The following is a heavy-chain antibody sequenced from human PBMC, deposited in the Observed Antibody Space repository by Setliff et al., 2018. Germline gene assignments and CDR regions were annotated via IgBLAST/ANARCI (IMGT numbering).Heavy chain of an antibody. J-gene: IGHJ5*02. CDR2: INPNTGGT. CDR1: GYTFTGYY. D-gene: IGHD2-2*01. V-gene: IGHV1-2*02. Sequence: ASVKVSCKASGYTFTGYYMHWVRQAPGQGLEWMGWINPNTGGTNYAQKFQGRVTMTRDTSISTAYMELRSLRSDDTAVYYCARDSPEMVAPPATHCFDPWGQGTLVTVSS. CDR3: ARDSPEMVAPPATHCFDP.